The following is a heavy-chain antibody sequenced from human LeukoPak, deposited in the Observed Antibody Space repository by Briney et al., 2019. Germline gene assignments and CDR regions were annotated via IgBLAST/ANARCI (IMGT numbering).Heavy chain of an antibody. CDR2: IYYSGSA. V-gene: IGHV4-31*03. Sequence: SETLSLTCTVSGGSISSSSYYWGWIRQHPGKGLEWIGYIYYSGSAYYNPSLKSRVTISVDTSKNQFSLKLSSVTAADTAVYYCARAIVMQRFLEWLSDLYYFDYWGQGTLVTVSS. J-gene: IGHJ4*02. CDR1: GGSISSSSYY. CDR3: ARAIVMQRFLEWLSDLYYFDY. D-gene: IGHD3-3*01.